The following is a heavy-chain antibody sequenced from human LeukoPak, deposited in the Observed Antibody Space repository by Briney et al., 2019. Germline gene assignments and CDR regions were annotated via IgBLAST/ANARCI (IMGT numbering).Heavy chain of an antibody. J-gene: IGHJ6*03. CDR1: GFTFSSYG. D-gene: IGHD3-10*01. V-gene: IGHV3-21*01. CDR3: ARDGSGSYYKGYYYYMDV. Sequence: GGSLRLSCVGSGFTFSSYGMSWVRQAPGKGLEWVSAIIGSGGTTYYPDSVKGRFTISRDNAKNSLYLQMNSLRAEDTAVYYCARDGSGSYYKGYYYYMDVWGKGTTVTVSS. CDR2: IIGSGGTT.